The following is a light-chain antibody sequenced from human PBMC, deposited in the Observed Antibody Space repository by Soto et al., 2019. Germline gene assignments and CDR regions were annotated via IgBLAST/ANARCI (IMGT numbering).Light chain of an antibody. CDR1: SSDISIYNY. CDR2: EVS. J-gene: IGLJ1*01. V-gene: IGLV2-14*01. CDR3: CSYTSSTNYV. Sequence: QSVLTQPASVSGSPGQSITISCTGTSSDISIYNYVSWYQQHPGKAPKLIIYEVSNRPSGISNRFSGAKSGNTASLTISGLQVEDEADYYCCSYTSSTNYVFGAATKVT.